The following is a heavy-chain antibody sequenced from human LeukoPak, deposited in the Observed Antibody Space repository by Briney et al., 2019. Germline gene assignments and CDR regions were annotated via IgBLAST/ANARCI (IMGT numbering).Heavy chain of an antibody. CDR2: IIPILGIA. J-gene: IGHJ4*02. V-gene: IGHV1-69*04. CDR1: GGTFSSYA. CDR3: ARGGSPYDFWSGYYRDYFDY. D-gene: IGHD3-3*01. Sequence: ASVKVSCKASGGTFSSYAISWVRQAPGQGLEWMGRIIPILGIANYAQKFQGRVTITADKSTSTAYMELSSLRSEDTAVYYCARGGSPYDFWSGYYRDYFDYWGQGTLVTVSS.